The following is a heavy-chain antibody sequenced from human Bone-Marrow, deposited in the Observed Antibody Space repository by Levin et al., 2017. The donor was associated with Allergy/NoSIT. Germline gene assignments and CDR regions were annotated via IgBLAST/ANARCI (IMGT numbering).Heavy chain of an antibody. CDR3: ANNRKGLVETLDY. V-gene: IGHV3-30*18. CDR2: IPYDGRTK. Sequence: GGSLRLSCAASGFTFSNYAMHWVRQAPGKGLEWVAVIPYDGRTKDYADSVKGRFTISRDNSKNTLYLKMQSLRPEDTALYYCANNRKGLVETLDYWGQGTQVTVSS. J-gene: IGHJ4*02. CDR1: GFTFSNYA. D-gene: IGHD4-23*01.